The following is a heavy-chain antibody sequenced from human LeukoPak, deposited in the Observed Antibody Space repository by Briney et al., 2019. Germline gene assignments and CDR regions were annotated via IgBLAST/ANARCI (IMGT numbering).Heavy chain of an antibody. V-gene: IGHV4-59*01. CDR1: GGSIRSYY. CDR3: ARGRNDNGGMFFDS. J-gene: IGHJ4*02. D-gene: IGHD4-23*01. Sequence: SETLSLTCTVSGGSIRSYYWSWIRQAPGKGLEWIGFISYSGYTSYSPSLKSRIAISVDTSKSQFSLRLSSMTAADTAIYYCARGRNDNGGMFFDSWAQGTLVTVSS. CDR2: ISYSGYT.